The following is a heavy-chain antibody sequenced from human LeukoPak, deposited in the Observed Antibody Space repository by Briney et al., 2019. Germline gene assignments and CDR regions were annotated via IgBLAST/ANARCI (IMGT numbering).Heavy chain of an antibody. V-gene: IGHV3-23*01. CDR3: AXXLGVTMLGFDY. Sequence: QPGGSLRLSCAASGFTFSNYAMSWVRQAPGKGLEWVSTTSGSGGSTYYADSVKGRFTISRDNSNNTLYLQLDSLKAEDTAVYYXAXXLGVTMLGFDYWGQGTLVTVSS. CDR1: GFTFSNYA. CDR2: TSGSGGST. J-gene: IGHJ4*02. D-gene: IGHD3-10*02.